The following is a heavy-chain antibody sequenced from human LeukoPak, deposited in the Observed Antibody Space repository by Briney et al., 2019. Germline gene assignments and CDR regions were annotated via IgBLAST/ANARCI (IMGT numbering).Heavy chain of an antibody. J-gene: IGHJ4*02. CDR1: GFTFSSYW. D-gene: IGHD6-19*01. Sequence: PGGSLRLSCAASGFTFSSYWMHWVRQAPGKGLVWVSRINSDGSSRTYADSVKGRFTISRDNAKNTLSLQMNSLRTEDTAVYYCARDQYSSGWFDYWGQGTLVTVSS. CDR2: INSDGSSR. V-gene: IGHV3-74*01. CDR3: ARDQYSSGWFDY.